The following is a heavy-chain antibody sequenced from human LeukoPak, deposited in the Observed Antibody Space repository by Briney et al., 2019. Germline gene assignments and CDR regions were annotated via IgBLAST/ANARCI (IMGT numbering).Heavy chain of an antibody. CDR1: GFXFSSSL. Sequence: GGSLRLSCGASGFXFSSSLISWVRQAPGKGLEWVANIKEDGSEKYYVDSVKGRFTISRDNAKNSLYLQMNSLRAEDTAVYYCARDLSTVGGQRTLVTVSS. V-gene: IGHV3-7*04. J-gene: IGHJ4*02. CDR3: ARDLSTV. CDR2: IKEDGSEK. D-gene: IGHD4-17*01.